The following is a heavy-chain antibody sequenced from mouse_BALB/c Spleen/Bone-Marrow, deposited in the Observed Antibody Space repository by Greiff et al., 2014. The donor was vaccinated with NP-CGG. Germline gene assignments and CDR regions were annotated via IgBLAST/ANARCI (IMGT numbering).Heavy chain of an antibody. V-gene: IGHV1-26*01. CDR1: GYSFTGYY. Sequence: EVKLQESGPDLVKPGASVKISCKASGYSFTGYYMHWVKQSHGKSLEWIERVNPYNGGTSYNQKFKDKAILTVDKSSSTAYMELRSLTSEDSAVYYCARPIYDGYSAAMDYWGQGTSVTVSS. J-gene: IGHJ4*01. D-gene: IGHD2-3*01. CDR2: VNPYNGGT. CDR3: ARPIYDGYSAAMDY.